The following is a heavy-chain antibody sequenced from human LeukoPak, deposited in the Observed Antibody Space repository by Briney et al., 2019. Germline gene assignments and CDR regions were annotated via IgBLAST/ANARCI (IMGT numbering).Heavy chain of an antibody. CDR2: IKQDGSEK. J-gene: IGHJ4*02. D-gene: IGHD3-10*01. CDR3: ARDRHRYGSGSYDY. CDR1: GFYFGDPY. Sequence: AGGSLRLSCAASGFYFGDPYITWIRQAPGKGLEWVANIKQDGSEKYYVDSVKGRFTISRDNAKNSLYLQMNSLRAEDTAVYYCARDRHRYGSGSYDYWGQGTLVTVSS. V-gene: IGHV3-7*04.